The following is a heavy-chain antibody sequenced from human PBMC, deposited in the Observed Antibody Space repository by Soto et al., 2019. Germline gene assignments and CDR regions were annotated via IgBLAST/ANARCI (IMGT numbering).Heavy chain of an antibody. Sequence: QVQLVQSWTEVKMPGSSVKVSCKASGDTFSDYAITWVRQAPGQGLEWMGGIIPISGTASYAQNFQDRVTITADDSTSTAYMELRSLRSECSAAYYCTGRRDFYDSGSYFFSGLDYWGQGTLVTVSS. J-gene: IGHJ4*02. D-gene: IGHD3-22*01. V-gene: IGHV1-69*01. CDR3: TGRRDFYDSGSYFFSGLDY. CDR2: IIPISGTA. CDR1: GDTFSDYA.